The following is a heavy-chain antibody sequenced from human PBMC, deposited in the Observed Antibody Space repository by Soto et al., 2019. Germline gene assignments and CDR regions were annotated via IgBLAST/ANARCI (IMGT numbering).Heavy chain of an antibody. Sequence: QVQLVESGGGVAQPGRSLRLSCEASGFTFRDYAMHWVRQAPGKGLEWVAAIPSDGSAQHYADSVKGRFSISRDNSKNTLSLQMNSLRPEDAALYYCARAVAGQVRSAWTWLDYWGQGTLVTVSS. J-gene: IGHJ4*02. CDR1: GFTFRDYA. CDR3: ARAVAGQVRSAWTWLDY. CDR2: IPSDGSAQ. V-gene: IGHV3-30-3*01. D-gene: IGHD1-1*01.